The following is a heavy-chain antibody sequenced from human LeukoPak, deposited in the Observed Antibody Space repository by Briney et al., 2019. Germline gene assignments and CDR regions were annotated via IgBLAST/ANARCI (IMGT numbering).Heavy chain of an antibody. CDR2: IIPIFGTA. V-gene: IGHV1-69*13. Sequence: ASVKVSCKASGGTFSSYAISWVRQAPGQGLEWMGGIIPIFGTANYAQKFQGRVTITADESTSTAYMELSSLRSEDTAVYYCARHTNSGYDFYFQHWGQGTLVTVSS. CDR1: GGTFSSYA. D-gene: IGHD5-12*01. CDR3: ARHTNSGYDFYFQH. J-gene: IGHJ1*01.